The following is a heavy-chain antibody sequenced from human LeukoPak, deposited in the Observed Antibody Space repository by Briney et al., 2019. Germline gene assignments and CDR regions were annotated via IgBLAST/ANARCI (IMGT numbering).Heavy chain of an antibody. V-gene: IGHV3-30*02. CDR2: IRYDGSNK. Sequence: GGSLRLSRAASGFTFSSYGMHWVRQAPGKGLEWVAFIRYDGSNKYYADSVKGRFTISRDNSKNTLYLQMNSLRAEDTAVYYCAKDRYSSSWTSGLDYWGQGTLVTVSS. CDR3: AKDRYSSSWTSGLDY. D-gene: IGHD6-13*01. CDR1: GFTFSSYG. J-gene: IGHJ4*02.